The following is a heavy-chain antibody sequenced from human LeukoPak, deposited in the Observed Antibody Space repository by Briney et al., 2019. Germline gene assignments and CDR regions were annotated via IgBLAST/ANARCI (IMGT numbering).Heavy chain of an antibody. J-gene: IGHJ3*02. V-gene: IGHV3-66*04. CDR3: ARQTLGAFDI. CDR2: TDSGGGT. CDR1: GFTFSNYA. Sequence: PGGSLRLSCAASGFTFSNYAMTWVRQAPGKGLEWVSVTDSGGGTYYADSVKGRFTISRDSSKNTLFLQMNSLRAEDTAVYYCARQTLGAFDIWGQGTLVTVSS.